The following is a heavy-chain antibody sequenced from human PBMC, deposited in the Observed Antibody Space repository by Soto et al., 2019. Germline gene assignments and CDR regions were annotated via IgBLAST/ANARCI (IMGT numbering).Heavy chain of an antibody. D-gene: IGHD1-1*01. Sequence: QVQLVESGGGVVQPGRSLRLSYAASGFTFSSYGMHWVRQAPGKGLEWVAVISYDGSNKYYADSVKGRFTISRDNSKNTLYLQMNSLRAEDTAVYYCAKGYRRYYFDYWGQGTLVTVSS. CDR1: GFTFSSYG. J-gene: IGHJ4*02. V-gene: IGHV3-30*18. CDR3: AKGYRRYYFDY. CDR2: ISYDGSNK.